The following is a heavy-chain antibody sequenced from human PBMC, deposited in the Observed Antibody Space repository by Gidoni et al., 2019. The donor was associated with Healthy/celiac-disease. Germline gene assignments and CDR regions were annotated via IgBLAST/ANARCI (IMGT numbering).Heavy chain of an antibody. CDR1: GFTFSNAW. J-gene: IGHJ4*02. Sequence: EVQLVESGGGLVKPGGSLRLSCAASGFTFSNAWMSWVRQAPGKGLEWGGRIKSKTDGGTTDYAAPVKGRFTISRDDSKNTLYLQMNSLKTEDTAVYYCSVTAVDIVVVVASYFDYWGQGTLVTVSS. CDR2: IKSKTDGGTT. D-gene: IGHD2-15*01. V-gene: IGHV3-15*01. CDR3: SVTAVDIVVVVASYFDY.